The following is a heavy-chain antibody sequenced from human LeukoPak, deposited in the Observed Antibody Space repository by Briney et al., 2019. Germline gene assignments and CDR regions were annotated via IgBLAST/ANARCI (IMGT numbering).Heavy chain of an antibody. CDR1: GFNFDHSV. CDR2: IHWIGPDT. J-gene: IGHJ6*03. CDR3: ARGLGAKLDRKKLYYYMDV. V-gene: IGHV3-20*04. D-gene: IGHD2-2*03. Sequence: GGSLRLACAGSGFNFDHSVLTWVRQTPGKGLEWVSGIHWIGPDTHYADAVQGRFTISRDNARNALYLQMNDVRAEDTALYFCARGLGAKLDRKKLYYYMDVWGKGTAVIVSS.